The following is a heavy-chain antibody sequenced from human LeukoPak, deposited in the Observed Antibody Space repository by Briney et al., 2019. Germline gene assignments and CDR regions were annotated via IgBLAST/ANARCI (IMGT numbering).Heavy chain of an antibody. J-gene: IGHJ5*02. CDR3: TRHMLEYCSGGSCYSSPRFDP. CDR1: GFTFSGSA. CDR2: IRSKANSYAT. D-gene: IGHD2-15*01. Sequence: GGSLRLSCAASGFTFSGSAMHWVRQASGKGLEWVGRIRSKANSYATAYAASVKGRFTISRDDSKNTAYLQMNSLKTEDTAVYYCTRHMLEYCSGGSCYSSPRFDPWGQGTLVTVSS. V-gene: IGHV3-73*01.